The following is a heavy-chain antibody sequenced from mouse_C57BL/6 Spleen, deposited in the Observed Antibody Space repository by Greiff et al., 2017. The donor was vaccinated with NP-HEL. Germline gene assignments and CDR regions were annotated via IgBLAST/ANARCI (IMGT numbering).Heavy chain of an antibody. D-gene: IGHD2-3*01. CDR1: GYTFTDYN. J-gene: IGHJ1*03. CDR2: INPNNGGT. V-gene: IGHV1-18*01. CDR3: ARRTSYDGYPNWYFDV. Sequence: EVQLQQSGPELVKPGASVKIPCKASGYTFTDYNMDWVKQSHGKSLEWIGDINPNNGGTIYNQKFKGKATLTVDKSSSTAYMELRSLTSEDTAVYYCARRTSYDGYPNWYFDVWGTGTTVTVSS.